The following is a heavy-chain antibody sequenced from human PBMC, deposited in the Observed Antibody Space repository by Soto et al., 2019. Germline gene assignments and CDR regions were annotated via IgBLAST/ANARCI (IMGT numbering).Heavy chain of an antibody. D-gene: IGHD2-21*02. CDR1: GYTFTGYY. CDR3: ARARDLVSDL. CDR2: INPNSDAT. J-gene: IGHJ5*02. Sequence: QVQLVQSGAEVKKPGASVKVSCRASGYTFTGYYLHWVRQAPGQGLEWMGWINPNSDATKYAQKFQGRVTMTRDTSISTAYMELSRLRTDETAVYYCARARDLVSDLWGQGALFPVSS. V-gene: IGHV1-2*02.